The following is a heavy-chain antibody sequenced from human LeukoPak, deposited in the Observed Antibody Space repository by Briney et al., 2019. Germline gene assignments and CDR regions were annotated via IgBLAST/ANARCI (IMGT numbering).Heavy chain of an antibody. D-gene: IGHD4-17*01. V-gene: IGHV1-2*02. CDR1: GYTFTGYY. J-gene: IGHJ5*01. CDR2: INPKSGGR. Sequence: VASVKVSCKASGYTFTGYYMHWVRQAPGQGLEWMGWINPKSGGRNYAQKFQDRVTMTRDTSIRTAYMELRSLGSDDTAVYYCARDVSGDNWFDSWGQGTLVTVSS. CDR3: ARDVSGDNWFDS.